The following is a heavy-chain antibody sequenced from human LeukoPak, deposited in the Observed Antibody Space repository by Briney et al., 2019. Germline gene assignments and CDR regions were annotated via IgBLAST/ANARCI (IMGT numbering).Heavy chain of an antibody. CDR1: GYTFTGYY. J-gene: IGHJ3*02. CDR3: TRGGTRVTGHAFDI. V-gene: IGHV1-2*02. D-gene: IGHD3-10*01. Sequence: ASVKVSCKASGYTFTGYYMHWVRQAPGQGLEWMGWINPNSGGTNYAQKVQGRVSMTRDTSTSTVYMELSSLRSEDTAMYYCTRGGTRVTGHAFDIWGLGTMVTVSS. CDR2: INPNSGGT.